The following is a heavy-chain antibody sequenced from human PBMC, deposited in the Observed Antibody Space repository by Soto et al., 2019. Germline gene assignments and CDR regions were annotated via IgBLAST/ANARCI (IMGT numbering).Heavy chain of an antibody. CDR2: IYYLGNT. Sequence: TSETLSLTCTVSGVSISSGSSYWGWIRPPPGKGLEWIGSIYYLGNTYYNPSLGGRVSISVDTSKNQFSLKLKSVTAADTAVFYCVRLFPYVNSDYHLNCLGQGTRVTVSS. CDR3: VRLFPYVNSDYHLNC. CDR1: GVSISSGSSY. J-gene: IGHJ4*02. D-gene: IGHD3-10*02. V-gene: IGHV4-39*01.